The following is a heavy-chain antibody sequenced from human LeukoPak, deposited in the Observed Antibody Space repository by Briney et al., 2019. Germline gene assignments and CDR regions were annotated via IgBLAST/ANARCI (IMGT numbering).Heavy chain of an antibody. CDR1: GFTFSSYS. CDR2: ISSSSSTI. Sequence: GGSLRLSCAASGFTFSSYSMNWVRQAPGKGLEWVSYISSSSSTIYYADSVKGRFTIFRDNAKNSLYLQMNSLRAEDTAVYYCAREAPPRWVGTSYGDCGQPLDYWGQGTLVTVSS. V-gene: IGHV3-48*01. J-gene: IGHJ4*02. CDR3: AREAPPRWVGTSYGDCGQPLDY. D-gene: IGHD4-17*01.